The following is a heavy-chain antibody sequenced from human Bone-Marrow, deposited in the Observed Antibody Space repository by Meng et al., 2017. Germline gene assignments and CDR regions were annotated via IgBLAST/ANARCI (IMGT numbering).Heavy chain of an antibody. CDR2: INAGNGNA. CDR3: ARDEDISAAGKLFGDY. D-gene: IGHD6-13*01. CDR1: GYTFTSYA. V-gene: IGHV1-3*01. J-gene: IGHJ4*02. Sequence: ASVKVSCKASGYTFTSYAMHWVRQAPGQRLEWMGWINAGNGNAKYSQKFQGRVTITRDTSASTAYMELSSLRSEDTAVYYCARDEDISAAGKLFGDYWGQRTLVTVSS.